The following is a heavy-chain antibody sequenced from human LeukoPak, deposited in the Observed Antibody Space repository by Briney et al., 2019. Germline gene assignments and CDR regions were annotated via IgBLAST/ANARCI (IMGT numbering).Heavy chain of an antibody. Sequence: SETLSLTCAVCGGSFSGYYWSWIRQPPGKGLEWIGEINHSGSTNYNPSLKSRVTISVDTSKNQFSLKLSSVTAADTAVYYCARDAMVITTNWFDPWGQGTLVTVSS. CDR2: INHSGST. V-gene: IGHV4-34*01. CDR3: ARDAMVITTNWFDP. D-gene: IGHD3-22*01. J-gene: IGHJ5*02. CDR1: GGSFSGYY.